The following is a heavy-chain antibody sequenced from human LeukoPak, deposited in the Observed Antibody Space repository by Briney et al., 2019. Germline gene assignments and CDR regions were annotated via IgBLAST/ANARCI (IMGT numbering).Heavy chain of an antibody. D-gene: IGHD3-10*01. Sequence: SETLSLTCAVYGGSFSGYYWSWIRQPPGKGPEWIGEINHSGSTNYNPSLKSRVTISVDTSKNQFSLKLSSVTAADTAVYYCARERLLWFGETNWFDPWGQGTLVTVSS. V-gene: IGHV4-34*01. J-gene: IGHJ5*02. CDR2: INHSGST. CDR1: GGSFSGYY. CDR3: ARERLLWFGETNWFDP.